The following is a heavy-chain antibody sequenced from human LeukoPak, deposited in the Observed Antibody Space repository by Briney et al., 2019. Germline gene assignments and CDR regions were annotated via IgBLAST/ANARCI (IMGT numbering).Heavy chain of an antibody. V-gene: IGHV4-59*01. CDR2: SYSGGNA. J-gene: IGHJ3*01. Sequence: SETLSLTCTVSGASTSAYYWSWIRQPPGKGLKWIGYSYSGGNANYNPSLKSRVIISIDTSENQFSLRLTSVTAADTAVYFCAHSKRGGGYYINAFAVWGQGALVTISS. CDR1: GASTSAYY. D-gene: IGHD1-26*01. CDR3: AHSKRGGGYYINAFAV.